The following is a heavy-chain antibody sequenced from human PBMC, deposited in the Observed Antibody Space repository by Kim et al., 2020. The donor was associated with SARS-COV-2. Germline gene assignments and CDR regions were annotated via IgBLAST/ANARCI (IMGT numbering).Heavy chain of an antibody. Sequence: ASVKVSCKASGYTFTSYAMNWVRQAPGQGLEWMGWINTNTGNPTYAQGFTGRFVFSLDTSVSTAYLQISSLKAEDTAVYYCARGGLTGSAMVTLPYNWFDPWGQGTLVTVSS. D-gene: IGHD5-18*01. V-gene: IGHV7-4-1*02. CDR3: ARGGLTGSAMVTLPYNWFDP. CDR2: INTNTGNP. J-gene: IGHJ5*02. CDR1: GYTFTSYA.